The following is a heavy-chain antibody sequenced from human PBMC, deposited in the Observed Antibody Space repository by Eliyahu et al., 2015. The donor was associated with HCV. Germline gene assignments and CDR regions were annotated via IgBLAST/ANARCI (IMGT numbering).Heavy chain of an antibody. D-gene: IGHD6-19*01. V-gene: IGHV4-59*01. CDR2: IHYSGSI. CDR1: GGSISTYY. J-gene: IGHJ5*02. CDR3: ASGGGGIAVTGTGGWFDP. Sequence: QVQLQESGPGLVKPSETLSLTCTXSGGSISTYYWSWIRQPPGKGLEWIGYIHYSGSINYNPSLKSRVTISVDTSKNQFSLKLSSVTAADTAVYYCASGGGGIAVTGTGGWFDPWGQGTLVTVSS.